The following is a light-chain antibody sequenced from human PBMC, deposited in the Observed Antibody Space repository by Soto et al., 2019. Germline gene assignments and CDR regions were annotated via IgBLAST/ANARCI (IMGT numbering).Light chain of an antibody. V-gene: IGLV2-8*01. CDR3: SSYAGSINRRYV. J-gene: IGLJ1*01. CDR1: SSDVGGYNY. Sequence: QSVLTQPPSASGSPGQSVTISCTGTSSDVGGYNYVSWYQQHPGKAPKLMIYEVSKRPSGVPDRFSGSKSGNTASLTVSGLQAEDEADYYCSSYAGSINRRYVFGTGTKLTVL. CDR2: EVS.